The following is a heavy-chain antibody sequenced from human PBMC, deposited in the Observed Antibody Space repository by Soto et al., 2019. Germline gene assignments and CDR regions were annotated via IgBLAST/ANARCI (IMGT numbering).Heavy chain of an antibody. CDR2: IWYDGSNK. D-gene: IGHD4-17*01. Sequence: QVQLVESGGGVVQPGRSLRLSCAASGFTFSSYGMHWVRQAPGKGLEWVAVIWYDGSNKYYADSVKGRFTISRDNSKNTLYLQMNSLRAEDTAVYYCARATGVNYGDDFDYWGQGTLVTVSS. CDR1: GFTFSSYG. J-gene: IGHJ4*02. CDR3: ARATGVNYGDDFDY. V-gene: IGHV3-33*01.